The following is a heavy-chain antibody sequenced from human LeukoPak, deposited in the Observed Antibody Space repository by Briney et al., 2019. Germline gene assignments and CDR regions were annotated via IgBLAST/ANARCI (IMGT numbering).Heavy chain of an antibody. V-gene: IGHV3-23*01. J-gene: IGHJ5*01. CDR3: AKGLGEFASAPDS. CDR2: IFGSGLIT. CDR1: GFFFSNFG. Sequence: PGGSLRLSCAASGFFFSNFGMSWVRQAPGKGLEWVSSIFGSGLITYYADSVKGRFIISRDNSHNRLFLQVNSLRVEDTAVYYCAKGLGEFASAPDSWGQGTLVTVS.